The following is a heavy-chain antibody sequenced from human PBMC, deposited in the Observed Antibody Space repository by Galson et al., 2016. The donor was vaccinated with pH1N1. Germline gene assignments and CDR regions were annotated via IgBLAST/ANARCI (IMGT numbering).Heavy chain of an antibody. CDR2: IIPMYGRT. J-gene: IGHJ3*02. CDR3: ARKQQNHALDI. D-gene: IGHD6-13*01. V-gene: IGHV1-69*06. Sequence: SVKVSCKASGGTFSNYAISWVRQAPGQGLEWMGGIIPMYGRTDYAQKFQGTVTITADKSTSTAYMELSRVRLEDTAVYYCARKQQNHALDIWGQGTMVTVSS. CDR1: GGTFSNYA.